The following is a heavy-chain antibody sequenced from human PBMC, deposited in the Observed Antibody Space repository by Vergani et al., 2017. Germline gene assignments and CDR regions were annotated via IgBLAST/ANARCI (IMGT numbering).Heavy chain of an antibody. J-gene: IGHJ5*02. CDR3: ARDLRLLYNRFDP. CDR1: GFTFTQSG. Sequence: QVQLVESGGGVVQPGRSLRLSCAASGFTFTQSGMHWVRQAPGKGLEWVAVTWYDGNNKQYADSVKGRFTISRDNSKSTMYQKMNSLRDEDTGVYYCARDLRLLYNRFDPWGQGTLVTVSS. V-gene: IGHV3-33*01. CDR2: TWYDGNNK. D-gene: IGHD1-14*01.